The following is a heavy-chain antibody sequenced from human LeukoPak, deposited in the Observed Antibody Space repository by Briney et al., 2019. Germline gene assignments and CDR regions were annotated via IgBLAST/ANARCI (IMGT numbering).Heavy chain of an antibody. J-gene: IGHJ3*02. CDR1: GYTFSDYY. CDR2: ISSSGSTI. V-gene: IGHV3-11*01. Sequence: GGSLRLSCAAPGYTFSDYYMSWIRQAPGKGLEWVSYISSSGSTIYYADSVKGRFTISRDNAKNSLYLQMNSLRAEDTAVYYCAHTGAVAVDDAFDIWGQGTMVTVSS. CDR3: AHTGAVAVDDAFDI. D-gene: IGHD6-19*01.